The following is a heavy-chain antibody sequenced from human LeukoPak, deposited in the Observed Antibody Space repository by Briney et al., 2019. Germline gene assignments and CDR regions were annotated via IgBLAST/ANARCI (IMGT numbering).Heavy chain of an antibody. CDR3: ARGFSDSDLDY. J-gene: IGHJ4*02. V-gene: IGHV3-48*01. Sequence: PGGSLRLSCAASGFTFGSYTMNWVRQAPGQGLEWVSYITTGSGTIYYADSVKGRFTISRDNTKNSLYLQMNSLRAEDTAVCYCARGFSDSDLDYWGQGTLVTVSS. D-gene: IGHD3-3*02. CDR1: GFTFGSYT. CDR2: ITTGSGTI.